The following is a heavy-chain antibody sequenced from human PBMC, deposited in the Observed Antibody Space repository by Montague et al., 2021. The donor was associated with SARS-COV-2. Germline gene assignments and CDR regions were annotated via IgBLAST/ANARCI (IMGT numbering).Heavy chain of an antibody. D-gene: IGHD1-14*01. CDR2: IYYTGGT. CDR1: GDSISSANYY. J-gene: IGHJ3*02. Sequence: TLSLTCTVPGDSISSANYYWNWIRQNPGKGLEWIGYIYYTGGTHYNPSLESRLTMSIDTSKSQFSLRLSSVTAADTAVYYCARGNITPSGFDIWGPGTVVIVSS. CDR3: ARGNITPSGFDI. V-gene: IGHV4-31*03.